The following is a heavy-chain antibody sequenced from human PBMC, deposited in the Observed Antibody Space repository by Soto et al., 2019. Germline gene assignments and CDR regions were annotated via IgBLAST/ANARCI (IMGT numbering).Heavy chain of an antibody. CDR2: INHSGST. Sequence: SETLSLTCAVYGGSFSGFYWSWIRQPPGKGLEWIGEINHSGSTNYNPSLKSRVTISVDTSKNQFSLKLSSMTAADTAVYYCARGFVVVPAAVFVDARSGRYYYYGMDVWGQGTTVTVSS. D-gene: IGHD2-2*01. CDR3: ARGFVVVPAAVFVDARSGRYYYYGMDV. V-gene: IGHV4-34*01. CDR1: GGSFSGFY. J-gene: IGHJ6*02.